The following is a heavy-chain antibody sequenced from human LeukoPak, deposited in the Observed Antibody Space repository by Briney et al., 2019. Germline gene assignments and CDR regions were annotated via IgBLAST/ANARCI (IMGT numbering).Heavy chain of an antibody. CDR3: ARQKLSGTYLPDY. CDR2: ILFDGSNT. V-gene: IGHV3-30*02. Sequence: SGGSLRLSCAASGFTFSNFNMHWVRQSPGKGLEWVAFILFDGSNTKYEDSVKGRFTVSRDNSKNTLYLQMNTLRTEDTAVYYCARQKLSGTYLPDYWGQGTLVTVSS. J-gene: IGHJ4*02. D-gene: IGHD3-10*01. CDR1: GFTFSNFN.